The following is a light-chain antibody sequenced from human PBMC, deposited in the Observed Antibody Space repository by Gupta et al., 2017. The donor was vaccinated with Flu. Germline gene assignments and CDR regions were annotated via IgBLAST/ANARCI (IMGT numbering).Light chain of an antibody. Sequence: SNSGAGYSVHWYQQLPGTAPKLLVSGNNNRPSGVPNRFSGSKSGTSASLAITGLQAEDEADYYCQSFDSSLSGVVFGGGTKLTVL. CDR2: GNN. V-gene: IGLV1-40*01. J-gene: IGLJ2*01. CDR1: SNSGAGYS. CDR3: QSFDSSLSGVV.